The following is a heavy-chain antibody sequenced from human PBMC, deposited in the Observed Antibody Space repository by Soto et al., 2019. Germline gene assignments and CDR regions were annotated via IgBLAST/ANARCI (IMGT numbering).Heavy chain of an antibody. CDR2: ISSSSSYI. CDR3: ARFIGYSAARYYYYYYYMDV. Sequence: EVQLVESGGGLVKPGGSLRLSCAASGFTFSSYSMNWVRQAPGKGLEWVSSISSSSSYIYYADSVKGRFTISRDNAKNSLYLQMNSLRAEDTAVYYCARFIGYSAARYYYYYYYMDVWGKGTTVTVSS. V-gene: IGHV3-21*01. D-gene: IGHD3-16*02. CDR1: GFTFSSYS. J-gene: IGHJ6*03.